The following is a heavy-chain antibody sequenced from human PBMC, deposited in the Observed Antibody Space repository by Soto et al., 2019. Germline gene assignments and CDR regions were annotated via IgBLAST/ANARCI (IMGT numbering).Heavy chain of an antibody. CDR3: ARDSPDIVATFDY. V-gene: IGHV1-69*04. J-gene: IGHJ4*02. CDR1: GGTFSSYT. D-gene: IGHD5-12*01. CDR2: IIPILGIA. Sequence: SVKVSCKASGGTFSSYTISWVRQAPGQGLEWMGRIIPILGIANYAQKFQGRVTITADKSTSTAYMELSSLRSEDTAVYYCARDSPDIVATFDYWGQGTLVTVSS.